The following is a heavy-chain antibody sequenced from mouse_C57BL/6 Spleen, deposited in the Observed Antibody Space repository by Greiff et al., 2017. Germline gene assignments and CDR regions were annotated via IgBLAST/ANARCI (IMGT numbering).Heavy chain of an antibody. CDR3: AREEGYDYDGAWFAY. Sequence: QVQLKQPGAELVKPGASVKMSCKASGYTFTSYWITWVKQRPGQGLEWIGDIYPGSGSTNYNEKFKSKATLTVDTSSSTAYMQLSSLTSEDSAVYYCAREEGYDYDGAWFAYWGQGTLVTVSA. D-gene: IGHD2-4*01. J-gene: IGHJ3*01. CDR1: GYTFTSYW. CDR2: IYPGSGST. V-gene: IGHV1-55*01.